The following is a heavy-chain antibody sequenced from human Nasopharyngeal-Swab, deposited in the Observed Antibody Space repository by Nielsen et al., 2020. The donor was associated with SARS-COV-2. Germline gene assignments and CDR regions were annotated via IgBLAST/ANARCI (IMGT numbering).Heavy chain of an antibody. D-gene: IGHD2-2*02. CDR2: ISSSSSYI. CDR3: ARDGGGCSSTSCYT. Sequence: GGSLRLSCAASGFTFSSYSMNWVRQAPGKGPEWVSSISSSSSYIYYADSVKGRFTISRDNAKNSLYLQMNGLRAEDTAVYYCARDGGGCSSTSCYTWGQGTLVTVSS. CDR1: GFTFSSYS. J-gene: IGHJ4*02. V-gene: IGHV3-21*01.